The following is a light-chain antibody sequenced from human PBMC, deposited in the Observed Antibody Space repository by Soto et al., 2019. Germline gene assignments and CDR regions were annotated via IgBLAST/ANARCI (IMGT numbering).Light chain of an antibody. CDR3: NSYTTSSSLYV. V-gene: IGLV2-14*01. Sequence: QSALTQPASVSGSPGQSITISCTGTSSDIGGYDYVSWYQQYPGKAPKLTIYDVSNRPSGVSDRFSGSKSANTASLTISGLQAEDEADYYCNSYTTSSSLYVFGTGTKLTVL. CDR2: DVS. CDR1: SSDIGGYDY. J-gene: IGLJ1*01.